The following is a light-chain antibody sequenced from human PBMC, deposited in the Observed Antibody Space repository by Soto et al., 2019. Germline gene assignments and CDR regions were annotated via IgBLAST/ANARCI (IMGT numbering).Light chain of an antibody. J-gene: IGLJ2*01. V-gene: IGLV1-51*01. CDR1: SSNIGTNS. Sequence: QSVLTQPPSVSAAPGQKVTISCSGSSSNIGTNSVSLYQQLPGKAPKLLIYDNNKRHSEIPDRFSGSKSGTSATLGITGLQTGDEADYYCGTWDTSLSVVVFGGGTKLTVL. CDR3: GTWDTSLSVVV. CDR2: DNN.